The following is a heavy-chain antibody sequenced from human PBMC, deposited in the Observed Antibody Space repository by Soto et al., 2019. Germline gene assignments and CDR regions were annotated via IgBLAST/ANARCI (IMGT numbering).Heavy chain of an antibody. Sequence: EVQLVESGGGLVQPGGSLRLSCAASGLIVSNYYMSWVRQAPGKGLEWLSVIYSGGDTYYADSVKGRFTISRHNSKNTVFLQRNSLRAEDTAVYYCVRDVGGDRNGGDVWGQGTTVTVSS. J-gene: IGHJ6*02. CDR3: VRDVGGDRNGGDV. V-gene: IGHV3-53*04. CDR2: IYSGGDT. CDR1: GLIVSNYY. D-gene: IGHD3-16*01.